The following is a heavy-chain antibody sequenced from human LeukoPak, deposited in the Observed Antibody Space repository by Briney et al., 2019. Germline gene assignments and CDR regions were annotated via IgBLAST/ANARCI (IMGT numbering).Heavy chain of an antibody. D-gene: IGHD2-15*01. Sequence: PGGSLRLSCAASGFTFSSHWMHWVRQAPRKGLVRVSRISTDGYTTDYADFVQGRFTASRDNTKNTWSLEMNSLRAEDTAVYYCVVGGSPGYWGQGTLVTVSS. CDR1: GFTFSSHW. CDR3: VVGGSPGY. CDR2: ISTDGYTT. J-gene: IGHJ4*02. V-gene: IGHV3-74*01.